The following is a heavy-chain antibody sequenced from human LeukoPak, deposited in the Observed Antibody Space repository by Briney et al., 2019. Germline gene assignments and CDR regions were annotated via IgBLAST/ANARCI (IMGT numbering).Heavy chain of an antibody. V-gene: IGHV3-64*01. CDR1: GFTFSTFA. D-gene: IGHD5-24*01. CDR2: ITTNGGST. J-gene: IGHJ4*02. CDR3: AKDIGDGNRVADY. Sequence: GGSLRLSCAASGFTFSTFAMHCVRQAPGKGLEYVSAITTNGGSTYYANSVKGRFTISRDNSKNTLYLQMNSLRAEDTAVYYCAKDIGDGNRVADYWGQGTLVTVSS.